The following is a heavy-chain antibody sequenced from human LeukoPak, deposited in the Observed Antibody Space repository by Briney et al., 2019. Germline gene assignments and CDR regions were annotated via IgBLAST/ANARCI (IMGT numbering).Heavy chain of an antibody. CDR3: AREGVSYYGSRNDY. D-gene: IGHD3-10*01. CDR2: INWSGGST. CDR1: GFTFDDYG. V-gene: IGHV3-20*04. Sequence: GGSLRLSCAASGFTFDDYGMTWVRQAPGKGLEWVSGINWSGGSTSYADSVKGRFTISRDNVKNSLYLQMNSPRAEDTALYYCAREGVSYYGSRNDYWGQGTLVTVSS. J-gene: IGHJ4*02.